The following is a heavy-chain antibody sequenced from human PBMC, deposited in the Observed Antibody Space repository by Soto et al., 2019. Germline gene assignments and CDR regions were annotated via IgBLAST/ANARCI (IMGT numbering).Heavy chain of an antibody. CDR3: TKSIGAPGNARDYYYGLDV. Sequence: ASVKVSCKASGYTLTTYGISWVRQAPGQGLEWMGWISVENHNTVYAQKFQGRVTMTTDASTSTVYMELRSLRSDDTAIYYCTKSIGAPGNARDYYYGLDVWGQGTTVTVSS. D-gene: IGHD1-1*01. J-gene: IGHJ6*01. CDR2: ISVENHNT. V-gene: IGHV1-18*04. CDR1: GYTLTTYG.